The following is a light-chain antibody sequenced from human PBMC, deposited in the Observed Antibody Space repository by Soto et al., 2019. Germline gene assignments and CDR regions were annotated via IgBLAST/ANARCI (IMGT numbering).Light chain of an antibody. CDR2: GAS. CDR1: QSVSNNY. Sequence: EIVLTQSPGTLSLSPGERATLFCRASQSVSNNYLAWYQQKPGQAPRLLIYGASNRATGIPARFSGSGSGTDFTLPISSLDPEDFAVYYCQQRSNRPLTFGQGTRLEIK. CDR3: QQRSNRPLT. J-gene: IGKJ5*01. V-gene: IGKV3-11*01.